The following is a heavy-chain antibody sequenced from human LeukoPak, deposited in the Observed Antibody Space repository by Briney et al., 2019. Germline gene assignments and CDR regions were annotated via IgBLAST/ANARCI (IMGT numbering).Heavy chain of an antibody. V-gene: IGHV3-30*02. J-gene: IGHJ6*02. CDR2: IRYDGSNK. CDR3: ARDDIVVVPAAIYYYGMDV. Sequence: GGSLRLSCAASGFTFSSYGMHWVRQAPGKGLEWVAFIRYDGSNKYYADSVKGRFTISRDNSKNTLYLQMNSLRAEDTAVYYCARDDIVVVPAAIYYYGMDVWGQGTTVTVSS. CDR1: GFTFSSYG. D-gene: IGHD2-2*01.